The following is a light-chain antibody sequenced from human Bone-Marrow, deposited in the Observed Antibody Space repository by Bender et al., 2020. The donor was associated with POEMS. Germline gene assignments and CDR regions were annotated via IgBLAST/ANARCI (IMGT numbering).Light chain of an antibody. Sequence: VLTQPPSASGTPGQSVTISCSGTSSNFGNNAANWYQHVPGTAPTLLIYSNNQRPSGVPDRFSASTSGTSASLAISGLHSDDEADYYCSSWDDSLNGWVFGGGTKLTVL. CDR2: SNN. CDR3: SSWDDSLNGWV. CDR1: SSNFGNNA. V-gene: IGLV1-44*01. J-gene: IGLJ3*02.